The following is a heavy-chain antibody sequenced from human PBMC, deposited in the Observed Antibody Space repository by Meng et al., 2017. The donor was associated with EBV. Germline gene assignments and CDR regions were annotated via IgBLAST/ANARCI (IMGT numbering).Heavy chain of an antibody. CDR2: INEHGSIT. D-gene: IGHD3-16*01. J-gene: IGHJ4*02. CDR1: GYTFSRYW. V-gene: IGHV3-74*01. CDR3: SRDLVGSADY. Sequence: EVQLVESGXALVQPGGSLRLSCEGSGYTFSRYWMHWVRQAPGKGLVWVSRINEHGSITTYADSVKGRFTISRDNAKNTPYLQMNSLRDEDTGVYYCSRDLVGSADYWGQGTQVTVSS.